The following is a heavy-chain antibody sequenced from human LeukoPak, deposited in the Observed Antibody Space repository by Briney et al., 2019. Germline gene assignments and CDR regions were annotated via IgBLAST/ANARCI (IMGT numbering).Heavy chain of an antibody. D-gene: IGHD3-22*01. Sequence: GGSLRLSCAASGFTFSSYRMNWVRQAPGKGLEWVSSISSSSSYIYYGDSVKGRFTISRDNAKNSLYLQMNSLRAEDTAVYYCARDEVPSYYDSSGYYYYWGQGTLVTVSS. V-gene: IGHV3-21*01. CDR2: ISSSSSYI. CDR1: GFTFSSYR. J-gene: IGHJ4*02. CDR3: ARDEVPSYYDSSGYYYY.